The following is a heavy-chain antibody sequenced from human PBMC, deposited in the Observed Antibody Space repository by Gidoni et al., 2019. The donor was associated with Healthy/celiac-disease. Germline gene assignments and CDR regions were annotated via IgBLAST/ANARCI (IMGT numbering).Heavy chain of an antibody. CDR2: INHSGST. D-gene: IGHD2-2*01. V-gene: IGHV4-34*01. J-gene: IGHJ4*02. Sequence: QVQLQQWGAGLLKPSETLSLTCAVYGGSFSGYYWSWIRQPPGKGLEWIGEINHSGSTNYNPSLKSRVTISVDTSKNQFSLKLSSVTAADTAVYYCARRAHYCSSTSCYRGDRFDYWGQGTLVTVSS. CDR1: GGSFSGYY. CDR3: ARRAHYCSSTSCYRGDRFDY.